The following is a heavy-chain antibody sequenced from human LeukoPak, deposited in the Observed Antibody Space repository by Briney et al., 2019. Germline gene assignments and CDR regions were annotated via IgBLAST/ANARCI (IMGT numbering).Heavy chain of an antibody. CDR2: IGAYNGNT. V-gene: IGHV1-18*01. Sequence: ASVKVSCKASGYTFTSYGISWVRQAPGQGLEWMGWIGAYNGNTNYAQKLQGRVTMTTDTSTSTAYMELRSLRSDDTAVYYCARVEELPYYFDYWGQGTLVTVSS. J-gene: IGHJ4*02. CDR1: GYTFTSYG. D-gene: IGHD1-7*01. CDR3: ARVEELPYYFDY.